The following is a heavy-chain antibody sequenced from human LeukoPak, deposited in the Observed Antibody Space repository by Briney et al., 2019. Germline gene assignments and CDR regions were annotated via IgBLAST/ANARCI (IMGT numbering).Heavy chain of an antibody. CDR1: GASISSYY. CDR3: ARGVGSGYTDY. V-gene: IGHV4-4*07. D-gene: IGHD3-22*01. Sequence: KTSETLSLTCTVSGASISSYYWSWIRQPAGKGLEWIGHINTSGSTNYNPSLKSRVTISLDTSKNQFSLKLISVTAADTAVYYCARGVGSGYTDYWGQGALVTVSS. CDR2: INTSGST. J-gene: IGHJ4*02.